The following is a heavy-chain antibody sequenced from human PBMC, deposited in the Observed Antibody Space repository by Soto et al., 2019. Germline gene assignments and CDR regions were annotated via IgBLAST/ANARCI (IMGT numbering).Heavy chain of an antibody. V-gene: IGHV3-23*01. D-gene: IGHD2-15*01. CDR1: GFTFSTYA. CDR2: VSSGGGT. J-gene: IGHJ4*02. Sequence: EVELLESGGGLVQPEGSLRLSCAASGFTFSTYAMGWVRQAPGKGLEWVSVVSSGGGTHYADSVKGRFTVSRDNSTTTLSLQMNSLRADDTAVYYCAKRRGAGGHFDYWGQGALVTVSS. CDR3: AKRRGAGGHFDY.